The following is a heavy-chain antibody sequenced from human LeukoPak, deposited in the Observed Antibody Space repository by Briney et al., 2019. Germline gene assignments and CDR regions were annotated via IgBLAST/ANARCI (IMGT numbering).Heavy chain of an antibody. CDR3: ARRGVGGVRIVAAGTLGY. Sequence: ASVKVSCKASGYTFTSDDNNWVRQATGQGLEWMGWMNPNSGNTGYAQKFQGRVTMTRNTSISTAYMELSSLRSEDTAVYYCARRGVGGVRIVAAGTLGYWGQGTLVTVSS. CDR2: MNPNSGNT. D-gene: IGHD6-13*01. V-gene: IGHV1-8*01. J-gene: IGHJ4*02. CDR1: GYTFTSDD.